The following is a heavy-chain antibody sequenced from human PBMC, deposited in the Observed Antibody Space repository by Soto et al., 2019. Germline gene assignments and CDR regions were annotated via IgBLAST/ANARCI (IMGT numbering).Heavy chain of an antibody. V-gene: IGHV3-30*18. J-gene: IGHJ3*02. CDR1: GFTFSSYG. Sequence: GGSLRLSCAASGFTFSSYGLPWVRQAPGKGLEWVAVILYDGSNKYYADSVMGRFTIFRDNSKNTLYLQMNNLRAEDTAVYYCAKDEAVDIWGQGTMVTVSS. CDR2: ILYDGSNK. CDR3: AKDEAVDI.